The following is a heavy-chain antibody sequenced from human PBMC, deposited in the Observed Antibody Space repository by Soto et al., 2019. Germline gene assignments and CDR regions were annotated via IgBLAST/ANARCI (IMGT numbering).Heavy chain of an antibody. CDR2: INAGNGNT. V-gene: IGHV1-3*01. D-gene: IGHD3-3*01. J-gene: IGHJ5*02. CDR1: GYTFTSYA. CDR3: ATITDLRFDNWFDP. Sequence: ASVKVSCKASGYTFTSYAMHWVRQAPGQRLEWMGWINAGNGNTKYSQKFQGRVTITRDTSASTAYMELSSLRSEDTAVYYCATITDLRFDNWFDPWGQGTLVTVSS.